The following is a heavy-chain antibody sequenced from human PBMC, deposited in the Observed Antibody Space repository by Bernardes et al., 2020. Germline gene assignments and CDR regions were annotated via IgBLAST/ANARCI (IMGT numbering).Heavy chain of an antibody. CDR2: TSPDGGGR. J-gene: IGHJ6*02. D-gene: IGHD2-8*01. CDR1: GFTFSSFW. V-gene: IGHV3-74*01. CDR3: ARDMRRQYVDYYYGLDV. Sequence: GSLRLSCAASGFTFSSFWMNWVRQAPGKGPVWVARTSPDGGGRIYADSVRGRFTISRDNAKNTLYLQMNRLRAEDTAVYYCARDMRRQYVDYYYGLDVWGQGTTVTVSS.